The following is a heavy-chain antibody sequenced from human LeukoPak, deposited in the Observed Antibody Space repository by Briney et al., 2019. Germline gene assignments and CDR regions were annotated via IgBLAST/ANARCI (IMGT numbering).Heavy chain of an antibody. D-gene: IGHD1-26*01. CDR1: GFTFSSYG. CDR2: ISYDGSNK. Sequence: PGGSLRLSCAASGFTFSSYGMHWVRQAPGKGLEWVAVISYDGSNKYYADSVKGRFTISRDNPKNTLYLQVNSLRAEDTAVYYCAKDLAGGSYLTLDYWGQGTLVTVSS. V-gene: IGHV3-30*18. J-gene: IGHJ4*02. CDR3: AKDLAGGSYLTLDY.